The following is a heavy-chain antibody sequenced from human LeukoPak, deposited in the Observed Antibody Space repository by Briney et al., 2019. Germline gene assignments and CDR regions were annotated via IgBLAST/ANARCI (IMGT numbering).Heavy chain of an antibody. V-gene: IGHV1-18*01. D-gene: IGHD3-22*01. CDR2: ISAYNGNT. J-gene: IGHJ4*02. CDR1: GYTFTSYG. Sequence: EASVKVSCKASGYTFTSYGISWVRQAPGQGLEWMGWISAYNGNTNYAQKLQGRVTMTTDTSTSTAYMELSSLRSEDTAVYYCATVFRDNYYDSSGYFGWGQGTLVTVSS. CDR3: ATVFRDNYYDSSGYFG.